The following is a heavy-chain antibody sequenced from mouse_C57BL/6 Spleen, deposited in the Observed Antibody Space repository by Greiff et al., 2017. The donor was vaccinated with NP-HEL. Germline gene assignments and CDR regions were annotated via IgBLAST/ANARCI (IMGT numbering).Heavy chain of an antibody. CDR3: AREKLSTMRTTIRYFDV. CDR2: IDPSDSET. Sequence: QVQLQQPGAELVRPGSSVKLSCKASGYTFTSYWMHWVKQRPIQGLEWIGNIDPSDSETHYNQKFKDKATLTVDKSSSTAYMQLSSLTSEDSAVDYCAREKLSTMRTTIRYFDVWGTGTTVTVSS. J-gene: IGHJ1*03. CDR1: GYTFTSYW. V-gene: IGHV1-52*01. D-gene: IGHD2-4*01.